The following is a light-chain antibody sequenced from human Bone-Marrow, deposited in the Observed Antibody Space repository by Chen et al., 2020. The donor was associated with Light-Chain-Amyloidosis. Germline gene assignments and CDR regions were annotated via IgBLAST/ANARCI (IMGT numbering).Light chain of an antibody. J-gene: IGLJ2*01. CDR2: DVS. CDR1: SSDVGGYNY. V-gene: IGLV2-14*03. CDR3: SSYTSSSTLDVV. Sequence: QSALTQPASVSGSPGQSITISCPGTSSDVGGYNYVSWYQQHPGKAPKLMIYDVSNRPSGVANRFSGSKSCNTASLTISGLQAEDEADYYCSSYTSSSTLDVVFGGGTKLTVL.